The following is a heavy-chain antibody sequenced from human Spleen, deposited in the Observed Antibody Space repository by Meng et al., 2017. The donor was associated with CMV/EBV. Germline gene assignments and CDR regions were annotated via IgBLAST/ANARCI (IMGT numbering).Heavy chain of an antibody. CDR1: GGSFSGYY. CDR3: ARFGLGNRVPAAWGMDV. V-gene: IGHV4-34*01. CDR2: INHTGST. J-gene: IGHJ6*02. D-gene: IGHD2-2*01. Sequence: SETLSLTCAVYGGSFSGYYWSWIRQPPGRGLEWMGEINHTGSTNYNPSLKSRVTISVATSKNQFPLKLCSVTAADTAVYSCARFGLGNRVPAAWGMDVWGQGTTVTVSS.